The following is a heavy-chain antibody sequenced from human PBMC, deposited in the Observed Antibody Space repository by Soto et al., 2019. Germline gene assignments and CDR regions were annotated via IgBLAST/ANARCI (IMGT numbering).Heavy chain of an antibody. CDR1: GYTLTSYG. Sequence: VKVSCKASGYTLTSYGISWVRQAPGQGLEWMGWISANNGNTNYAQKLQGRVTMTTDTSTNTAYMELRSLRSDDTAVYYCARPLQQLAPNFDYWGQGTLVTVSS. CDR3: ARPLQQLAPNFDY. D-gene: IGHD6-13*01. J-gene: IGHJ4*02. CDR2: ISANNGNT. V-gene: IGHV1-18*01.